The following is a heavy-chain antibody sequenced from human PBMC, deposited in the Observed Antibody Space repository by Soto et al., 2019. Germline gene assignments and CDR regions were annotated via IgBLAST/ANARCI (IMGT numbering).Heavy chain of an antibody. D-gene: IGHD2-21*02. J-gene: IGHJ1*01. V-gene: IGHV3-30-3*01. CDR1: GFTFSSYA. Sequence: QVQLVESGGGVIQRGRSLRLSCTASGFTFSSYAMHWVRHAPGKGLDRVAVISYDGSNKYYADSVKGRFTISRDNSKNTLYLQMNSLRAEDTAVYYCARVGGDCYARYEYFQHWGQGTLVTVSS. CDR2: ISYDGSNK. CDR3: ARVGGDCYARYEYFQH.